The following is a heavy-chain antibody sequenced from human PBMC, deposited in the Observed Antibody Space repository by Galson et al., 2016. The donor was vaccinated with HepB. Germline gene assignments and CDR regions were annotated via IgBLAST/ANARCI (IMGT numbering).Heavy chain of an antibody. Sequence: SVKVSCKVSGSTLTELSIHWVRLAPARGLEWMGGFDPENGETIYTQRFQGRVTMTEDTSTDTAYMELSSLRSEDTAVYFCVIDWRRMSHFHYGLDVWGQGTTVIVSS. V-gene: IGHV1-24*01. D-gene: IGHD2/OR15-2a*01. CDR2: FDPENGET. J-gene: IGHJ6*02. CDR1: GSTLTELS. CDR3: VIDWRRMSHFHYGLDV.